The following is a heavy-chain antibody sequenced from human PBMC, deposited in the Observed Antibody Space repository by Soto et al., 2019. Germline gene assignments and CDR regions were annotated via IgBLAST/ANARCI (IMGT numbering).Heavy chain of an antibody. CDR1: CGSIISYY. Sequence: KASETLSLTCTFSCGSIISYYWSWIRQPPGKGLEWIGYIYYSGSTNYNPSLKSRVTISVDTSKSQFSLKLSSVTAADTAVYYCARVRNYYDSSGYYYSNWFDPWGQGTLVTVSS. CDR3: ARVRNYYDSSGYYYSNWFDP. D-gene: IGHD3-22*01. CDR2: IYYSGST. J-gene: IGHJ5*02. V-gene: IGHV4-59*01.